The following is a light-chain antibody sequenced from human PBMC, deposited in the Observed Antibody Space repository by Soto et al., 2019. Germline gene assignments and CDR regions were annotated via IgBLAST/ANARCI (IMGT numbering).Light chain of an antibody. CDR1: SSDVGGYNY. V-gene: IGLV2-14*01. CDR3: SSYTSSSTLYV. Sequence: QSALTHPASGSGSPGHCSTISSTGNSSDVGGYNYVSWYQQHPGKAPKLMIYDVSNRPSGVSNRFSGSKSGNTASLTISGLQAEDEADYYCSSYTSSSTLYVFGTGTKVTVL. J-gene: IGLJ1*01. CDR2: DVS.